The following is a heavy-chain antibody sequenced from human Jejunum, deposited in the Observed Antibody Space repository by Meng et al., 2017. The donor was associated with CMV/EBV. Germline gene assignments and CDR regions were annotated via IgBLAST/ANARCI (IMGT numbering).Heavy chain of an antibody. D-gene: IGHD1-7*01. J-gene: IGHJ6*02. CDR1: A. V-gene: IGHV3-9*01. CDR3: AKDLSTGTIRPSSYFYYGLDV. CDR2: VSRDSVNI. Sequence: ARHWGRQAPGKGLEWVAGVSRDSVNIGYADSVKGRFTISRDNAKNSLYLQMNSLKTEDTALYYCAKDLSTGTIRPSSYFYYGLDVWGQGTTVTVSS.